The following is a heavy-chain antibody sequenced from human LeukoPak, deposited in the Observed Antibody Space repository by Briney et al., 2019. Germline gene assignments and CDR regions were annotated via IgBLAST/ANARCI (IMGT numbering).Heavy chain of an antibody. CDR1: GFTFSSYA. Sequence: GGSLRLSCAASGFTFSSYAMHWVRQAPGRGLEYVSAISSNGGSTYYANSVKGRFTISRDNSKDTLYLQMGSLRAEDMAVYYCARVYCSSTSCWGRGYYMDVWGKGTTVTVSS. D-gene: IGHD2-2*01. V-gene: IGHV3-64*01. CDR2: ISSNGGST. J-gene: IGHJ6*03. CDR3: ARVYCSSTSCWGRGYYMDV.